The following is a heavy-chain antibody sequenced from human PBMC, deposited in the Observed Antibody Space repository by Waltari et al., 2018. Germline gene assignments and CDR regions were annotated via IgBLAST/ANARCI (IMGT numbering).Heavy chain of an antibody. D-gene: IGHD6-19*01. CDR3: ASLDSSGWYRFDY. J-gene: IGHJ4*02. CDR1: GGSISSSSYD. Sequence: QLQLQESGPGLVKPSETLSLTCTVSGGSISSSSYDWGWIRQPPGKGLEWIGNIYYSGSTYYNPSLKSRVTISVDTSKNQFSLKLSSVTAADTAVYYCASLDSSGWYRFDYWGQGTLVTVSS. V-gene: IGHV4-39*01. CDR2: IYYSGST.